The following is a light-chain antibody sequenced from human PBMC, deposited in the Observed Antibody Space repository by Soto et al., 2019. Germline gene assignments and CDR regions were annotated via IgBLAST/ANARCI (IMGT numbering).Light chain of an antibody. J-gene: IGKJ1*01. CDR2: KVS. CDR1: QSLVYSDGNTY. CDR3: MQGTHWPIWG. Sequence: DVVMTQSPLSLPVTLGQPASISCRSSQSLVYSDGNTYLNWFQQRPGQSPRRLIYKVSNRDSGVPDRFGGSGSGTDFRLKISRVEAEDVGVYYCMQGTHWPIWGFGQGTKVEIK. V-gene: IGKV2-30*01.